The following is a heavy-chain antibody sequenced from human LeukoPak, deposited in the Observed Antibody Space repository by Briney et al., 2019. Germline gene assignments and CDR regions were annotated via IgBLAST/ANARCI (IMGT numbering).Heavy chain of an antibody. CDR2: ISSSSSTI. J-gene: IGHJ4*02. CDR1: GFTFSSYS. Sequence: PGGSLRLSCAASGFTFSSYSMNWVRQAPGKGLEWVSYISSSSSTIYYADSVKGRFTISRDNATNSLYLQMNSLRAEDTAVYYCARQGDRMAGIAARRNDYWGQGTLVTVSS. D-gene: IGHD6-6*01. CDR3: ARQGDRMAGIAARRNDY. V-gene: IGHV3-48*01.